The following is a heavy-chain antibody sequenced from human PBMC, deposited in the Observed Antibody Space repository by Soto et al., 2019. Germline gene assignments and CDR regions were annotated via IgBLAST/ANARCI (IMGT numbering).Heavy chain of an antibody. CDR2: INHSGST. D-gene: IGHD2-2*01. J-gene: IGHJ6*03. Sequence: SETLSLTCAVYGGSFSGYYWSWIRQPPGKGLEWIGEINHSGSTNYNPSLKSRVTISVDTSKNQFSLKLSSVTAADTAVYYCARGGNLRYQYYYYYMDVWGKGTTVTVSS. V-gene: IGHV4-34*01. CDR1: GGSFSGYY. CDR3: ARGGNLRYQYYYYYMDV.